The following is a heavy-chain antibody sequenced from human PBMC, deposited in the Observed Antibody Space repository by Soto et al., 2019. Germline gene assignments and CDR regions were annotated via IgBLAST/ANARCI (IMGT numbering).Heavy chain of an antibody. J-gene: IGHJ4*02. V-gene: IGHV3-23*01. CDR2: ISGGSGDST. CDR3: AKNQPSWATRAAFDY. D-gene: IGHD2-2*01. CDR1: GFTFSNYA. Sequence: EAQLLESGGGLVQPGGSLRLSCAASGFTFSNYAMNWVRQAPGKGLEWVSGISGGSGDSTFYADSVKGRFTISRDNSKTTLQLQMNSLRTQDTAVYYCAKNQPSWATRAAFDYWGQGTLVTVSS.